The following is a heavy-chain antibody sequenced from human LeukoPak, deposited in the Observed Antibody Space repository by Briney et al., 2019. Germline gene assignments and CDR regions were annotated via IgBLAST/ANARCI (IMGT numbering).Heavy chain of an antibody. CDR1: GFAFSSYA. CDR3: ASSSWYALDY. V-gene: IGHV3-48*03. D-gene: IGHD6-13*01. CDR2: ISSSGSTM. Sequence: PGRSLRLSCAASGFAFSSYAMHWVRQAPGKGLEWISYISSSGSTMYYADSVKGRFTISRDNAKNSLYLQMNSLRAEDTAIYYCASSSWYALDYWGQGTLVTVSS. J-gene: IGHJ4*02.